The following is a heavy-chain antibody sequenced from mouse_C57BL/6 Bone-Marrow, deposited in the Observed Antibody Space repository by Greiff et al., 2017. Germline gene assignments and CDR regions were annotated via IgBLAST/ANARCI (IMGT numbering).Heavy chain of an antibody. CDR2: IYPRSGNT. CDR1: GYTFTSYG. V-gene: IGHV1-81*01. J-gene: IGHJ4*01. Sequence: VQLQQSGAELARPGASVKLSCKASGYTFTSYGISWVKQRTGQGLEWIGEIYPRSGNTYYNEKFKGKATLTADKSSSTAYMELRRLTSEDAAVYFCATLGSTSYAMDYWGQGTSVTVSS. D-gene: IGHD1-1*01. CDR3: ATLGSTSYAMDY.